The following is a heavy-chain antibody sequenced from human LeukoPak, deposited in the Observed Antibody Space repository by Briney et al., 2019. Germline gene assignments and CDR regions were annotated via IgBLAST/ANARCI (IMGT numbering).Heavy chain of an antibody. D-gene: IGHD2-2*01. V-gene: IGHV3-30-3*01. CDR1: GFTFSSYA. CDR2: ISYDGSNK. CDR3: ARDTQYGYYGMDV. J-gene: IGHJ6*02. Sequence: GGSLRLSCAASGFTFSSYAMHWVRQAPGKGLEWVAVISYDGSNKYYADSVEGRFTISRDNSKNTLYLQMNSLRAEDTAVYYCARDTQYGYYGMDVWGQGTTVTVSS.